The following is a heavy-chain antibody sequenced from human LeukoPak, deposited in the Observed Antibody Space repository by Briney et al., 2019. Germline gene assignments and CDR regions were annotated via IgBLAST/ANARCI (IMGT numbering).Heavy chain of an antibody. D-gene: IGHD3-22*01. J-gene: IGHJ5*02. V-gene: IGHV4-34*01. CDR1: GGSFSGYY. Sequence: SETLSLTCAVYGGSFSGYYWNWIRQPPGKGLEWIGEINHSGSTNYNPSLKSRVTISVDTSKNQFSLKLSSVTAADTAVYYCARDRYYYDSSGTRWFDPWGQGTLVTVSS. CDR3: ARDRYYYDSSGTRWFDP. CDR2: INHSGST.